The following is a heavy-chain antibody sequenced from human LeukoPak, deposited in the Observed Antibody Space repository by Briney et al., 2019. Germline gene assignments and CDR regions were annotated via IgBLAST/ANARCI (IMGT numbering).Heavy chain of an antibody. J-gene: IGHJ6*03. CDR3: AGGNWNDGWRIYYYYYYMDV. V-gene: IGHV1-8*03. CDR1: GYTFTSYD. Sequence: ASVTVSCKASGYTFTSYDINWVRQAPGQGLEWMGWMNPNSGNTGYAQKFQGRVTITRNTSISTAYMELSSLRSEDTAVYYCAGGNWNDGWRIYYYYYYMDVWGKGTTVTVSS. CDR2: MNPNSGNT. D-gene: IGHD1-20*01.